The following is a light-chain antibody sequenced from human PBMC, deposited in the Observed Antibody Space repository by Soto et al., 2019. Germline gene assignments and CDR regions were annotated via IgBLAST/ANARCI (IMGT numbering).Light chain of an antibody. J-gene: IGKJ3*01. CDR2: GAS. Sequence: EIVLTQSPGTLSLSPGERATLSCRASQTVSSSYLAWYQQKAGQAPRLLIYGASGRATGIPDRFSGSGSGTDFTLTISGLEPEDFAVYYCQHYAMSPPFPFGPGTKVDIK. CDR3: QHYAMSPPFP. V-gene: IGKV3-20*01. CDR1: QTVSSSY.